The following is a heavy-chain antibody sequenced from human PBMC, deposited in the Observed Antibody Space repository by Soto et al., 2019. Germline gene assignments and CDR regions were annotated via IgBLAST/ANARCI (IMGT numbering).Heavy chain of an antibody. CDR3: ARASLEYYYDSSGYPDDAFDI. D-gene: IGHD3-22*01. CDR1: GGTFSSYA. CDR2: IIPIFGTA. V-gene: IGHV1-69*13. Sequence: SVKVSCKASGGTFSSYAISWVRQAPGQGLEWMGGIIPIFGTANYAQKFQGRVTVTADESTSTAYMELSSLRSEDTAVYYCARASLEYYYDSSGYPDDAFDIWGQGTMVTVSS. J-gene: IGHJ3*02.